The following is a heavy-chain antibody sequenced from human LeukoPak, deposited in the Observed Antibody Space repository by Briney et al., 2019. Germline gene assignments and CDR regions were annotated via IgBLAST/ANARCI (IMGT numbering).Heavy chain of an antibody. Sequence: SVKVSCKASGGTFISYTISWLRQPPRQGLEWMGGIIPIFGTANYAQKFQDRGTNNAEESTSTAYMELSSLRSEDTAVYYCARVPRELWSFFDYWGQGTLVTVSS. D-gene: IGHD3-16*01. CDR2: IIPIFGTA. CDR3: ARVPRELWSFFDY. V-gene: IGHV1-69*13. CDR1: GGTFISYT. J-gene: IGHJ4*02.